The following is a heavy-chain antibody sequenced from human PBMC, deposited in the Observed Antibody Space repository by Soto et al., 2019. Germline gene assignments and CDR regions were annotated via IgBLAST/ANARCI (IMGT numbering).Heavy chain of an antibody. CDR3: ARGWGYDSNDYYYAY. Sequence: QVQLVQSGAEVRKPGSSVKVSCKASGGTFSRHAISWVRQAPGQGLEWMGGIIPILGTANHAQKFQGRVTIIADESTSTVYMELRSLRSEDTAMYYCARGWGYDSNDYYYAYWGQGTLVIVSS. V-gene: IGHV1-69*01. CDR2: IIPILGTA. J-gene: IGHJ4*02. CDR1: GGTFSRHA. D-gene: IGHD3-22*01.